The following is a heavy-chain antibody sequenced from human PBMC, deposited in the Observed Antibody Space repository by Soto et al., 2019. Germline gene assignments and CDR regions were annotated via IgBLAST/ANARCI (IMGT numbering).Heavy chain of an antibody. V-gene: IGHV3-23*01. CDR2: ISGSGGST. CDR1: GFTFSSYA. J-gene: IGHJ4*02. CDR3: AKDLTGPLYRADY. Sequence: SLRLSCAASGFTFSSYAMSWVRQAPGKGLEWVSAISGSGGSTYYADSVKGRFTISRDNSKNTLYLQMNSLRAEDTAVYYCAKDLTGPLYRADYWGLGTLVTVSS. D-gene: IGHD2-8*01.